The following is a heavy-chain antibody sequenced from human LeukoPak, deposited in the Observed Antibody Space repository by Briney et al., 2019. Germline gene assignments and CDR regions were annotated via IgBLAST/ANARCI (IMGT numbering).Heavy chain of an antibody. CDR1: GDSISSTSYF. Sequence: PSETLSLTCTISGDSISSTSYFWGWIRQPPGKGLEWIGAIYYSGSTYYNPSLKSRVTISVDTSKNQFSLKLSSVTAADTAVYYCARVLLWFGDEIGYFDYWGQGTLVTVSS. CDR3: ARVLLWFGDEIGYFDY. CDR2: IYYSGST. J-gene: IGHJ4*02. V-gene: IGHV4-39*07. D-gene: IGHD3-10*01.